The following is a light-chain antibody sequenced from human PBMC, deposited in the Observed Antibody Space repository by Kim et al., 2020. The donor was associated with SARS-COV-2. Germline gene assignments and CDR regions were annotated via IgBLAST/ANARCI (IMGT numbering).Light chain of an antibody. CDR2: RDT. CDR1: NIGNKN. J-gene: IGLJ2*01. CDR3: QVWDSSTVV. V-gene: IGLV3-9*01. Sequence: SYELTQPLSVSVALGQTARITCGANNIGNKNVHWYQQKPGQAPVLVIYRDTNRPSGIPERFSGSNSGNTATLTISRAQAGDESDYYCQVWDSSTVVFGGGTQLTVL.